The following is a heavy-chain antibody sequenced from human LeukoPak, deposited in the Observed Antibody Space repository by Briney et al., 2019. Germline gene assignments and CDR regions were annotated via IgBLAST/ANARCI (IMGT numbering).Heavy chain of an antibody. CDR2: ISGHNGLT. D-gene: IGHD6-19*01. V-gene: IGHV1-18*04. J-gene: IGHJ4*02. CDR3: ARGPGIAVAGVFDY. Sequence: ASVKVSCKASGYTFTSYGINWVRQAPGQGLEWMGWISGHNGLTNYVQKMQGRVTMTTDTSTNTAYMELRNLTSDDTAVYYCARGPGIAVAGVFDYWGQGSLVTVSS. CDR1: GYTFTSYG.